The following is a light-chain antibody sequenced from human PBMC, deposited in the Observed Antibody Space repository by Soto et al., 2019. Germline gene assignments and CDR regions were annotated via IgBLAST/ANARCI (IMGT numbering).Light chain of an antibody. CDR3: QEYNFYST. J-gene: IGKJ4*01. CDR1: QSISDW. V-gene: IGKV1-5*03. Sequence: DIQMTQSPSTLSASVGDRVTITCRASQSISDWLAWYHQKPGKAPKLLIYKASTLESGVPSRFSGSGSGTEFTLTISSLQPDDFATYYCQEYNFYSTFGGGTKVEIK. CDR2: KAS.